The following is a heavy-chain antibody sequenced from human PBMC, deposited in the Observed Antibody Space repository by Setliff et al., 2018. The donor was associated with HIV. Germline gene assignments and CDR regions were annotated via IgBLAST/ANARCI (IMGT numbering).Heavy chain of an antibody. D-gene: IGHD6-6*01. J-gene: IGHJ4*02. V-gene: IGHV3-23*01. Sequence: PGGSLRLSCAASGFTFSSYPMSWVRQSPGKGPEWVSATSDGGGSTYYAVSVKGRFTISRDNSKNTLYLQMNSLRVEDTAVYYCAKEPKLGGIAAPFDYWGQGTLVTVSS. CDR3: AKEPKLGGIAAPFDY. CDR2: TSDGGGST. CDR1: GFTFSSYP.